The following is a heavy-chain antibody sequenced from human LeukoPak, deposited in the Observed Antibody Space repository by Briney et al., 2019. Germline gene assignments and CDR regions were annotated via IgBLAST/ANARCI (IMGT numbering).Heavy chain of an antibody. V-gene: IGHV4-39*01. CDR3: ARHYQPLLYPGAYFDY. CDR2: IYYSGST. D-gene: IGHD2-2*02. J-gene: IGHJ4*02. Sequence: PSETLSLTCTVSGGSISSSSYYWGWIRQPPGKGLEWIGSIYYSGSTYYNPSLKSRVTISVDTSRNQFSLKLSSVTAADTAVYYCARHYQPLLYPGAYFDYWGQGTLVTVSS. CDR1: GGSISSSSYY.